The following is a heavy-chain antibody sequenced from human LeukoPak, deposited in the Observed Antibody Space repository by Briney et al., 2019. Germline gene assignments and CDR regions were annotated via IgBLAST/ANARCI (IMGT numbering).Heavy chain of an antibody. D-gene: IGHD4-11*01. Sequence: SMKLASKASGGTFSSYAISWVRQAPRHVLEWMGWIIPIFSIANYAQKFQGRVTITADKSTSTAYMEMSSLRSEDTAVYFCARASNYVAGGLIPYYDYGMDVWGQGTTVTVSS. CDR1: GGTFSSYA. CDR2: IIPIFSIA. J-gene: IGHJ6*02. CDR3: ARASNYVAGGLIPYYDYGMDV. V-gene: IGHV1-69*10.